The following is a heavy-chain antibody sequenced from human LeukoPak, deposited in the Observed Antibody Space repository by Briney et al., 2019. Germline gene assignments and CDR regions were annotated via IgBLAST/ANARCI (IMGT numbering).Heavy chain of an antibody. CDR3: ARDLGYFDY. V-gene: IGHV3-33*01. CDR1: GFTFSSHG. Sequence: GGSLRPSCAASGFTFSSHGMHWVRQAPGKGLEWVTFLWYDGSNKYYADSVKGRFTISRDNSKNTLYLQMNTLRAEDTAVYYCARDLGYFDYWGQGTLVTVSS. CDR2: LWYDGSNK. J-gene: IGHJ4*02.